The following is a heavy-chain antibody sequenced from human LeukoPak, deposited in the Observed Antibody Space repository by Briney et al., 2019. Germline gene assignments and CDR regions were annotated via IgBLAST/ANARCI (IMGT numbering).Heavy chain of an antibody. CDR3: AKDPGPYCSGGSCSRFDY. V-gene: IGHV3-33*06. CDR2: IWYDGSNK. CDR1: GFTFSSYG. D-gene: IGHD2-15*01. J-gene: IGHJ4*02. Sequence: QPGGSLRLSCAASGFTFSSYGMHWVRQAPGKGLEWVAVIWYDGSNKYYADSVKGRFTISRDNSKNTLYLQMNSLRAEDTAVYYCAKDPGPYCSGGSCSRFDYWGQGTLVTVSS.